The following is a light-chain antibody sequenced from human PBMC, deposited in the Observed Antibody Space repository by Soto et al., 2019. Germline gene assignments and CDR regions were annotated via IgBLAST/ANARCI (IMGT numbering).Light chain of an antibody. V-gene: IGKV3-15*01. CDR2: GAS. CDR3: QQYNDWPSMYT. J-gene: IGKJ2*01. Sequence: EIVMTQSPATLSVSPGERATLSCRASQSFDSNLAWYQQKPGQAPRLLIYGASTRATRVPAMFSGSGSGTEFTLTISSLQSEDFAVYYCQQYNDWPSMYTFGQGTKLEMK. CDR1: QSFDSN.